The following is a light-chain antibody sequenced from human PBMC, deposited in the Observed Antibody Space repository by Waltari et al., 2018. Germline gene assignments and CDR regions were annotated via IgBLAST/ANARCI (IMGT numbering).Light chain of an antibody. CDR3: QYYYLYSRG. CDR2: RAS. Sequence: DIQMTQSPSTLSASVGDRVTITCRDSQSIGDWMAWYQQEPGKAPKLLIYRASTLQSGVPSRFSGSGSGTEFTLTISSLQPDDFGSYYCQYYYLYSRGFGQGTKVEIK. CDR1: QSIGDW. V-gene: IGKV1-5*03. J-gene: IGKJ2*03.